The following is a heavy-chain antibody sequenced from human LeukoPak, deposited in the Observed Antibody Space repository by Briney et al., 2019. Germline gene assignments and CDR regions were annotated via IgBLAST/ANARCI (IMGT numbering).Heavy chain of an antibody. V-gene: IGHV4-31*03. CDR1: GGSISSGGYY. Sequence: SETLSLTCTVSGGSISSGGYYWSWIRQHPGKSLEWIGYIYYSGSTYYNPSLKSRVTISVDTSKNQFSLKLSSVTAADTAVYYCARAPPTYYYDSSGYSPFDYWGQGTLVTVSS. CDR2: IYYSGST. D-gene: IGHD3-22*01. CDR3: ARAPPTYYYDSSGYSPFDY. J-gene: IGHJ4*02.